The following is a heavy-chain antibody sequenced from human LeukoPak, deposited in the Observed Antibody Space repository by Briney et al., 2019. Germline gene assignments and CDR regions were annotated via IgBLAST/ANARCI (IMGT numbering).Heavy chain of an antibody. V-gene: IGHV1-2*02. CDR2: INPDSGVT. CDR3: AREGFCGSATCHTHEKHFDS. J-gene: IGHJ4*02. D-gene: IGHD2-2*02. Sequence: GASVKVSCKASGYSFSGYYMHWVRQAPGQGLEWMGWINPDSGVTNYAQMFQGRFTITRDTSISTAYMDLSSLRSDDTAVYYCAREGFCGSATCHTHEKHFDSWGQGTLVTVSS. CDR1: GYSFSGYY.